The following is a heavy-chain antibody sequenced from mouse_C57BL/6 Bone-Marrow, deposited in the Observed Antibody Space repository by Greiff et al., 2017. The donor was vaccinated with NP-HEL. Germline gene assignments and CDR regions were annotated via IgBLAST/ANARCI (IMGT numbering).Heavy chain of an antibody. J-gene: IGHJ2*01. D-gene: IGHD4-1*01. CDR2: IRLKSDNYAT. CDR3: TDGTGTGY. V-gene: IGHV6-3*01. CDR1: GFTFSNYW. Sequence: EVQGVESGGGLVQPGGSMKLSCVASGFTFSNYWMNWVRQSPEKGLEWVAQIRLKSDNYATHYAESVKGRFTISRDDSKSSVYLQMNNLRAEDTGIYYCTDGTGTGYWGQGTTLTVSS.